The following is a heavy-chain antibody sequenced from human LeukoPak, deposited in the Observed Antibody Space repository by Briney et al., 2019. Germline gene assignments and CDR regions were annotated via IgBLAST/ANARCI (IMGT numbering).Heavy chain of an antibody. J-gene: IGHJ3*02. D-gene: IGHD2-21*02. CDR3: ARGAYCGGDCYSYPHDAFDI. Sequence: KASETLSLTCTVSGGSISSSSYYWGWIRQPPGKGLEWIGSIYYSGSTYYNPSLKSRVTISVDTSKNQFSLKLSSVTAADTAVYYCARGAYCGGDCYSYPHDAFDIWGQGTMVTVSS. CDR2: IYYSGST. V-gene: IGHV4-39*07. CDR1: GGSISSSSYY.